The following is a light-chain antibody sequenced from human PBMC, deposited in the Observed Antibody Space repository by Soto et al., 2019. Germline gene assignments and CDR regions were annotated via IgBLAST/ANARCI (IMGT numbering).Light chain of an antibody. Sequence: SYELTQPPSVSVAPGQTARITCGGNNIGSKSVHWYQQKPGQAPVLVVYYDSDRPSGIPERFSGSNSGNTATLTISRVGAGDEADYYCQVWDSSSDLGVFGGGTKLTVL. V-gene: IGLV3-21*02. CDR2: YDS. CDR1: NIGSKS. J-gene: IGLJ3*02. CDR3: QVWDSSSDLGV.